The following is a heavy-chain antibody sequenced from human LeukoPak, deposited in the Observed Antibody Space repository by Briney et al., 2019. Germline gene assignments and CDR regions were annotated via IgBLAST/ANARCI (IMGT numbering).Heavy chain of an antibody. D-gene: IGHD3-10*01. V-gene: IGHV1-8*01. CDR3: AREHGSRFDP. J-gene: IGHJ5*02. Sequence: ASVKVSCKTSGYTFTDYDINWVRQATGQGLEWMGWMNSNSGNTGYAQKFQGRVTMTRNTSISTAYIELNSLISDDTAVYYCAREHGSRFDPWGQGTLVTVSS. CDR1: GYTFTDYD. CDR2: MNSNSGNT.